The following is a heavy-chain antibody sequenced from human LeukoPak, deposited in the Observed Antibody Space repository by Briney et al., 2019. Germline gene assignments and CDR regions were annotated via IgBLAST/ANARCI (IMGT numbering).Heavy chain of an antibody. Sequence: ASVKVSCKASGYTFISYGISWVRQAPGQGLEWMGWISAYNGNTNYAQKLQGRVTMTTDTSTSTAYMGLRSLRSDDTAVYYCARDRYYYGSGSYGYWGQGTLVTVSS. CDR3: ARDRYYYGSGSYGY. CDR2: ISAYNGNT. V-gene: IGHV1-18*01. D-gene: IGHD3-10*01. J-gene: IGHJ4*02. CDR1: GYTFISYG.